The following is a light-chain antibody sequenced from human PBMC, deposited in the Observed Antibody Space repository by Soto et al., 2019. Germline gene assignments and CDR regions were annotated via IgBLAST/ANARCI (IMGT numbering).Light chain of an antibody. V-gene: IGKV1-8*01. CDR1: QGISSY. CDR3: QRYYSYPYS. Sequence: AIRMNQSPSSLSASTGDIVTITCRARQGISSYLAWYQQKPGTAPKLLIYAASTFQSGVPSRSSGSGSATDFAPTLSCLLSEDLATYYCQRYYSYPYSFGQGTKREI. J-gene: IGKJ2*03. CDR2: AAS.